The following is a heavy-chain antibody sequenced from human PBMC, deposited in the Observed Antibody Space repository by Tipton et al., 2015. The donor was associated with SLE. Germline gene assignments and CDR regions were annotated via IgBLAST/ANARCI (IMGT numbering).Heavy chain of an antibody. CDR3: ARNPYYYGSGLDY. D-gene: IGHD3-10*01. CDR1: GGSISSGDYY. CDR2: IYYSGST. Sequence: LSLTCTVSGGSISSGDYYWSWIRQPPGKGLEWIGYIYYSGSTYYNPSLKSRVTISVDTSKNQFSLKLSSVTAADTAVYYCARNPYYYGSGLDYWGQGTLVTVSS. V-gene: IGHV4-30-4*01. J-gene: IGHJ4*02.